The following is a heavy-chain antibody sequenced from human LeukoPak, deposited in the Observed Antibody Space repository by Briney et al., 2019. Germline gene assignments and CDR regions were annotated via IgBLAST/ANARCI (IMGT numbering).Heavy chain of an antibody. CDR2: IYHSGST. CDR3: ARLGVEAVAGTIDY. D-gene: IGHD6-19*01. V-gene: IGHV4-38-2*01. J-gene: IGHJ4*02. Sequence: SETLSLTCAVSGYSISSGYYWGWIRQPPGQGLEWIGSIYHSGSTYYNPSLKSRVTISVDTSKNQFSLKLSSVTAADTAVYYCARLGVEAVAGTIDYWGQGTLVTVSS. CDR1: GYSISSGYY.